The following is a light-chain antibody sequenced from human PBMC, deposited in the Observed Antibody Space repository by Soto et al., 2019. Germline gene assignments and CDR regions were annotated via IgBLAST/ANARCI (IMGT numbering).Light chain of an antibody. CDR1: QSVSSSY. V-gene: IGKV3-20*01. Sequence: EIVLTQSPGTLSLSPGERATLSCRASQSVSSSYLAWYQQKPGQATRLLIYGASSRATGIPAMFSGSGSGTDFTLTISRLEPEDFAVYYCQQDGSSPITFGQGTRLEIK. CDR3: QQDGSSPIT. J-gene: IGKJ5*01. CDR2: GAS.